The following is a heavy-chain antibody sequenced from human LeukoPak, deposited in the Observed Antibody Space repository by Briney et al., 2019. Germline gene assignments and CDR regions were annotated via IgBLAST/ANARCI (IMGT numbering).Heavy chain of an antibody. Sequence: GGSLRLSSAASGFTVSSNYMSWVRQAPGKGLEWVAVISYDGSNKYYADSVKGRFTISRGNTKKTLYLQMNSLRAEDTAVYYCARDGVGTAMATTDFDYWGQGTLVTVSS. CDR2: ISYDGSNK. CDR1: GFTVSSNY. D-gene: IGHD5-18*01. J-gene: IGHJ4*02. V-gene: IGHV3-30-3*01. CDR3: ARDGVGTAMATTDFDY.